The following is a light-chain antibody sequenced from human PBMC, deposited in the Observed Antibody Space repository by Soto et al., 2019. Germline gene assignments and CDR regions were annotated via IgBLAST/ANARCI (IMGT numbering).Light chain of an antibody. CDR2: DVS. Sequence: QSALTQPASVSGSPGQSITISCTGTSSDVGDYNYVSWYQQHPGKAPKLMIFDVSNRPSGGSNRFSGSKSGNTASLTISGLQAEDEADYCCSSYTSSSTRVFGTGTKVTVL. V-gene: IGLV2-14*01. J-gene: IGLJ1*01. CDR3: SSYTSSSTRV. CDR1: SSDVGDYNY.